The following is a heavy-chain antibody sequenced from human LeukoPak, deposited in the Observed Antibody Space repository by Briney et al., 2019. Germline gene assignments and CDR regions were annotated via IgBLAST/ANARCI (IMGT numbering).Heavy chain of an antibody. Sequence: GGSLRLSCAASGFTFSSYWMSWVRQAPGKGLEWVANIKQDGSEKYYVDSVKGRFTTSRDNAKNSLYLQMNSLRAEDTAVYYCARDGATGTTEGVFDYWGQGTLVTVSS. J-gene: IGHJ4*02. V-gene: IGHV3-7*01. CDR1: GFTFSSYW. CDR2: IKQDGSEK. D-gene: IGHD1-1*01. CDR3: ARDGATGTTEGVFDY.